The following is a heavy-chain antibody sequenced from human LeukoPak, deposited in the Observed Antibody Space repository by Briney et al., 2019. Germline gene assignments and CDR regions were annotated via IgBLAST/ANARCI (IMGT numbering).Heavy chain of an antibody. V-gene: IGHV5-51*01. J-gene: IGHJ4*02. CDR1: GYSFSNYW. D-gene: IGHD2-21*02. CDR3: AIPPGYCGNDCSFDH. Sequence: GESLQISCEGSGYSFSNYWIGWVRRMPGKGLVWMGIIYPGDYETRYSPSFQGLVTISVDKSISTAYLQWSSLKTSDTAMYYCAIPPGYCGNDCSFDHWGQGTLVTVSS. CDR2: IYPGDYET.